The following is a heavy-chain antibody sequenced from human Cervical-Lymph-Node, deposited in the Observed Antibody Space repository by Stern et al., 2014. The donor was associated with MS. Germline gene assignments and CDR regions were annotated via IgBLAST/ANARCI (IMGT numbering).Heavy chain of an antibody. Sequence: QVTLKESGPALVKPTQTLTLTCTFSGFSLSTSGMCVSWIRQPHGKALEWLALIDWDDDKYYSTSLKTRLTISKDTSKNQVVLTMTNMDPVDTATYYCARIGVTAAGYDWFDPWGQGTLVTVSS. V-gene: IGHV2-70*01. CDR2: IDWDDDK. CDR3: ARIGVTAAGYDWFDP. J-gene: IGHJ5*02. D-gene: IGHD6-13*01. CDR1: GFSLSTSGMC.